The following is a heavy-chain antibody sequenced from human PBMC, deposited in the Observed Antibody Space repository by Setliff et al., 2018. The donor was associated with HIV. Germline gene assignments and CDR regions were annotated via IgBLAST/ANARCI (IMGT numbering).Heavy chain of an antibody. CDR3: ARLGAVAGPPEDN. V-gene: IGHV4-4*09. CDR1: GDSISTYC. D-gene: IGHD6-19*01. Sequence: SETLSLTCTVSGDSISTYCWIWIRQPPGKGLEWIGNIYTSGSTNYNPSLKSRVTISIDTSKNHFSLRLTSVTAADTAVYYCARLGAVAGPPEDNWGQGTLVTVSS. CDR2: IYTSGST. J-gene: IGHJ4*02.